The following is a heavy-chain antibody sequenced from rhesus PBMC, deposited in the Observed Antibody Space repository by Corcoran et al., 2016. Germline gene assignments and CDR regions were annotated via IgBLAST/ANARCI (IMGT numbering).Heavy chain of an antibody. V-gene: IGHV4-169*01. D-gene: IGHD4-29*01. CDR1: GGSISSSY. Sequence: QLQLQESGPGLVKPSETLSVTCAVSGGSISSSYWSWIRQAPGKGLEWIGYIYGIGDRTNSNPALKSRITLSVNTSKNQFSLKLGSVTAADTAVYYCVSSAVATNRASNRFDVWGPGVLVTVSS. CDR2: IYGIGDRT. J-gene: IGHJ5-1*01. CDR3: VSSAVATNRASNRFDV.